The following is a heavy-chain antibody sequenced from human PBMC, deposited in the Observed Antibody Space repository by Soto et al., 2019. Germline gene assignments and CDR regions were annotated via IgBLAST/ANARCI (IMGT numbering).Heavy chain of an antibody. Sequence: EVQLVESGGGLVKPGGSLRLSCAASGFTFSTYSMNWVRQAPGKGLEWVSSIRSSSSYIYYADSVKSRFTISRDNAKNSLYMQMNSLRAEDTSVYYCASAENYYDTSGWYYWGQGTLVSASA. CDR3: ASAENYYDTSGWYY. V-gene: IGHV3-21*01. J-gene: IGHJ4*02. D-gene: IGHD3-22*01. CDR2: IRSSSSYI. CDR1: GFTFSTYS.